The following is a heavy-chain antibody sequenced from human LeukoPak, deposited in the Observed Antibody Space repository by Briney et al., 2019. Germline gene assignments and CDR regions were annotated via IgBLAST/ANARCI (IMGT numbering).Heavy chain of an antibody. CDR1: GFTFSSYA. D-gene: IGHD3-22*01. J-gene: IGHJ4*02. V-gene: IGHV3-23*01. Sequence: GGSLRLSCAASGFTFSSYAMSRVRQAPGKGLEWVSAISGSGGSTYYADSVKGRFTISRDNSKNTLYLQMNSLRAEDTAVYYCAKDSVVVITRAFDYWGQGTLVTVSS. CDR3: AKDSVVVITRAFDY. CDR2: ISGSGGST.